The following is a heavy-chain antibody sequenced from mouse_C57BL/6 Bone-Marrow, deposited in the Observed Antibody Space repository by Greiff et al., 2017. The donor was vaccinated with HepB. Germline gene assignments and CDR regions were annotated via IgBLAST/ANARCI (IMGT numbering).Heavy chain of an antibody. CDR2: IYPGSGST. Sequence: QVHVKQSGAELVKPGASVKMSCKASGYTFTSYWITWVKQRPGQGLEWIGDIYPGSGSTNYNEKFKSKATLTVDTSSSTAYMQLSSLTSEDSAVYYCARLGHYASRGFAYWGQGTLVTVSA. J-gene: IGHJ3*01. CDR3: ARLGHYASRGFAY. V-gene: IGHV1-55*01. D-gene: IGHD1-1*01. CDR1: GYTFTSYW.